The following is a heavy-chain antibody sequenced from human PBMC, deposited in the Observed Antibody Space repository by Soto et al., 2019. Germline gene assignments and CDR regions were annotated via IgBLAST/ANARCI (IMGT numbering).Heavy chain of an antibody. Sequence: PGGSLRLSCAASGFIFSDFDRQWLRQSDGRGLEWVSGVDDAGDTYYPDSVKGRFIISRENAKNSVYLQMKSLRAEDTAIYYCARRKSGAGVVDYWGQGTLVTVSS. V-gene: IGHV3-13*01. J-gene: IGHJ4*02. CDR2: VDDAGDT. CDR3: ARRKSGAGVVDY. CDR1: GFIFSDFD.